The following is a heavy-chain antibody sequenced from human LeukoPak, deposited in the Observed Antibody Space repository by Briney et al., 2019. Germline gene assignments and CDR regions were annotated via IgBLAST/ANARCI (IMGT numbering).Heavy chain of an antibody. Sequence: PSETLSLTCTVSGGSISSYYWSWIRQPPGKGLEWIGYIYYSGSTNYNPSLKSRVTISVDTSKNQFSLKLSSVTAADTAVYYCARHHGAVAGPPDYWGQGTLVTVSS. CDR3: ARHHGAVAGPPDY. CDR1: GGSISSYY. J-gene: IGHJ4*02. V-gene: IGHV4-59*08. D-gene: IGHD6-19*01. CDR2: IYYSGST.